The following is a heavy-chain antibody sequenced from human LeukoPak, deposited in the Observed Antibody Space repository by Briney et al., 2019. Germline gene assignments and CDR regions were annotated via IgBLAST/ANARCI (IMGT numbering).Heavy chain of an antibody. CDR2: FDPEDGET. CDR1: GYTLTELS. J-gene: IGHJ4*02. V-gene: IGHV1-24*01. D-gene: IGHD3-16*02. CDR3: ARAPRSRGFDY. Sequence: GASVKVSCKVSGYTLTELSMHWVRQAPGKGLEWMGGFDPEDGETIYAQKFQGRVTMTRSASINTAYMELSSLRSEDTAVYYCARAPRSRGFDYWGQGTLVTVSS.